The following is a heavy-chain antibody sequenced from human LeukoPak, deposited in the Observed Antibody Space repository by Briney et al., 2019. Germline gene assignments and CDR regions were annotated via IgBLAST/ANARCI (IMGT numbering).Heavy chain of an antibody. CDR1: GGSLQTYY. CDR2: IYYSGST. Sequence: PSETLTLTCTVSGGSLQTYYWSWIRQPPGKGLEWIGYIYYSGSTPYNPSLKSRVSISVDTSKKQFSLKLRSVAAADTAVYYFVRGLARFDVRIDSWGQGTLVTVFS. V-gene: IGHV4-59*01. CDR3: VRGLARFDVRIDS. D-gene: IGHD6-6*01. J-gene: IGHJ4*02.